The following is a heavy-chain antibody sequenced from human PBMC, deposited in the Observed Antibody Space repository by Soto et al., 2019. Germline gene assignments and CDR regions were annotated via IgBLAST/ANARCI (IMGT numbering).Heavy chain of an antibody. J-gene: IGHJ4*02. CDR3: ASLGIQLWRGFDY. D-gene: IGHD5-18*01. CDR1: GFTFSSYA. V-gene: IGHV3-30-3*01. Sequence: QVPLVESGGGVVQPGRSLRLSCAASGFTFSSYAMHWVRQAPGKGLEWVAVISYDGSNKYYAGSVKGRFTISRDNSKNTLYLQMNSLRAEDTAVYYCASLGIQLWRGFDYWGQGTLVTVSS. CDR2: ISYDGSNK.